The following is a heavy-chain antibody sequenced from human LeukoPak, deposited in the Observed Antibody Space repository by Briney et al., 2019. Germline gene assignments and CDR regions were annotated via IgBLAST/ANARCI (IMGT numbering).Heavy chain of an antibody. Sequence: VASVKVSCKASGGTFSSYAISWVRQAPGQGLEWMGGIIPIFGTANYAQKFQGRVTITADKSTSTAYMELSSLRSEDTAVYYCARRHYGYSDYWGQGTLVTVSS. V-gene: IGHV1-69*06. D-gene: IGHD5-18*01. J-gene: IGHJ4*02. CDR1: GGTFSSYA. CDR2: IIPIFGTA. CDR3: ARRHYGYSDY.